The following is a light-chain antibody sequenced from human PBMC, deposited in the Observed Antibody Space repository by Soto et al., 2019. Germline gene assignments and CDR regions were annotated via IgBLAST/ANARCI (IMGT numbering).Light chain of an antibody. CDR1: QDISNY. J-gene: IGKJ1*01. V-gene: IGKV1-16*01. Sequence: DIQMTQSPSSLSASVGDRVTITCQASQDISNYLNWYQQKPGKAPKLLIYAASSLQSGVPSRFSGSGSGTEFTLTISSLQPDDFATYYCQQYNSYSTFGQGTKVDIK. CDR2: AAS. CDR3: QQYNSYST.